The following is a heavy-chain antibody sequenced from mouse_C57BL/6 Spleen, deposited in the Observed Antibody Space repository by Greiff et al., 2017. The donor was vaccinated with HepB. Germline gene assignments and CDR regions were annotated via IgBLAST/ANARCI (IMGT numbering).Heavy chain of an antibody. V-gene: IGHV1-55*01. CDR2: IYPGSGST. Sequence: QVQLQQPGAELVKPGASVKMSCKASGYTFTSYWITWVKQRPGQGLEWIGDIYPGSGSTNYNEKFKSKATLTVDTSSSTAYMQLSSLTSEDSAVYNCAREDYGSSYGAMDYWGQGTSVTVSS. D-gene: IGHD1-1*01. CDR3: AREDYGSSYGAMDY. J-gene: IGHJ4*01. CDR1: GYTFTSYW.